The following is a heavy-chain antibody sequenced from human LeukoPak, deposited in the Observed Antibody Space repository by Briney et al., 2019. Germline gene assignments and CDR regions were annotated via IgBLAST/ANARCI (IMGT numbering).Heavy chain of an antibody. CDR2: IWYDGSNK. CDR3: AREMPYYDGSGYYYSSPYFDY. J-gene: IGHJ4*02. CDR1: GFTFSSYG. V-gene: IGHV3-33*01. D-gene: IGHD3-22*01. Sequence: HPGRSLRLSCAASGFTFSSYGMHWVRQAPGKGLEWVAVIWYDGSNKYYADSVKGRFTISRDNSKNTLYLQMNSLRAEDTAVYYCAREMPYYDGSGYYYSSPYFDYWGQGTLVTVSS.